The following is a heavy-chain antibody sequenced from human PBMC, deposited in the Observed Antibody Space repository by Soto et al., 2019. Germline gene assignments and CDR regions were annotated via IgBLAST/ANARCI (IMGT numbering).Heavy chain of an antibody. V-gene: IGHV1-69*08. CDR1: GGTFSSYT. D-gene: IGHD6-13*01. J-gene: IGHJ5*02. Sequence: QVQLVQSGAEVKKPGSSVKVSCKASGGTFSSYTMRWVRQAPGQGLEWMGRIIPILGIANYAQKFQGRVTITADKSTSTAYMELSSLRSEDTAVYYCARDLSSSWYGWFDPWGQGTLVTVSS. CDR3: ARDLSSSWYGWFDP. CDR2: IIPILGIA.